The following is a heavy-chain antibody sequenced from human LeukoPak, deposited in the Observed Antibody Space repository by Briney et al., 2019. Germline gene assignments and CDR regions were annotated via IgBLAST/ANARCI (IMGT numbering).Heavy chain of an antibody. Sequence: GGSLRLSCAASGFSFSNHWMHWVRQAPGKGLVWVSRINTDGRSTRYADSVKGRFTISRDNAKNSLYLQMNSLRAEDTAVYYCARDPSLQVDYYGSGGHDYWGQGTLVTVSS. CDR1: GFSFSNHW. D-gene: IGHD3-10*01. CDR3: ARDPSLQVDYYGSGGHDY. CDR2: INTDGRST. J-gene: IGHJ4*02. V-gene: IGHV3-74*01.